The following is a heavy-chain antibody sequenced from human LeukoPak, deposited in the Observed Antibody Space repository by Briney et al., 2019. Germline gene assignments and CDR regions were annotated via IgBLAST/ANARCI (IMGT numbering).Heavy chain of an antibody. V-gene: IGHV4-34*01. CDR3: ARDRYSSGWYGKINWFDP. CDR1: GGSFSGYY. D-gene: IGHD6-19*01. J-gene: IGHJ5*02. Sequence: SETLSLTCAVYGGSFSGYYWSWIRQPPGKGLEWIGEINHSGSTNYNPSLKSRVTISVDTSKNQFSLKLSSVTAADTAVYYCARDRYSSGWYGKINWFDPWGQGTLVTVSS. CDR2: INHSGST.